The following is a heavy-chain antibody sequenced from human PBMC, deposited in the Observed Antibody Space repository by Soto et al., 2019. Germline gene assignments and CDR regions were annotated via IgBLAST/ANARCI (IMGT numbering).Heavy chain of an antibody. CDR2: ISGSADST. J-gene: IGHJ4*02. V-gene: IGHV3-23*01. CDR3: ALLRLVEWDTYFDY. Sequence: GGSLRLSCAASGFTFSSYSMSWVRHAPWKGLEWVSTISGSADSTYYADSVKGRFTISRDNSKSKLYLQMNSLRAEDTAVYYCALLRLVEWDTYFDYWGQGTLVTGSS. D-gene: IGHD3-3*01. CDR1: GFTFSSYS.